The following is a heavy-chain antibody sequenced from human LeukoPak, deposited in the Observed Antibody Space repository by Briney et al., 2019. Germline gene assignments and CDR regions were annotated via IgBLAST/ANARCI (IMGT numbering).Heavy chain of an antibody. CDR2: ISSGGNT. CDR1: GFIVSSNY. D-gene: IGHD3-22*01. V-gene: IGHV3-53*01. J-gene: IGHJ4*02. Sequence: GGSLRLSCAASGFIVSSNYMSWLRQAPGKGLEWVSVISSGGNTYYADSVKGRFTISRDISKNTLYLQMNGLRAEDTAVYYCAREVRGYYFDYWGQGTLVTVSS. CDR3: AREVRGYYFDY.